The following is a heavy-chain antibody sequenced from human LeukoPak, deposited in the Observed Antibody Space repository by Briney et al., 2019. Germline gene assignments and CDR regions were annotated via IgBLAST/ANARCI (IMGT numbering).Heavy chain of an antibody. D-gene: IGHD5-12*01. Sequence: GGSLRLSCAASGFTFSIYGMHWVRQAPGKGLEWVAYIQYDGSNEQYADSVKGRFSISRDSSKNILYLQMNSLRAEDTAVYYCARSAAAGRIVATFDYWGQGTLVTVSS. CDR2: IQYDGSNE. V-gene: IGHV3-30*03. CDR1: GFTFSIYG. J-gene: IGHJ4*02. CDR3: ARSAAAGRIVATFDY.